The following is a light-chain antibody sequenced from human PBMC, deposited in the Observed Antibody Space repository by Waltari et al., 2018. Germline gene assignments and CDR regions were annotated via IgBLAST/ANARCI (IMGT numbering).Light chain of an antibody. CDR2: GAF. V-gene: IGKV3-20*01. CDR3: QQYGTSPFS. Sequence: ILLTQSPCTLSVYTGESATLSCRASQSVISSLAWYQHKPGQAPRLLNYGAFTRATGLPDRVGGSGSGTDFILTISRVEPEDFAIYFCQQYGTSPFSFGGGTKVEMK. J-gene: IGKJ4*02. CDR1: QSVISS.